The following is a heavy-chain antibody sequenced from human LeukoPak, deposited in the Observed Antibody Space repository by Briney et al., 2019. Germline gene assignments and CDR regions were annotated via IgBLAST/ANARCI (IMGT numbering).Heavy chain of an antibody. Sequence: SETLSLTCTVSGGSISSSSYYWGWIRRPPGKGLEWIGSIYYSGSTYYNPSLKSRVTISVDTSKNQFSLKLSSVTAADTAVYYCASRGGGYCSSTSCYAFDIWGQGTMVTVSS. CDR1: GGSISSSSYY. J-gene: IGHJ3*02. CDR3: ASRGGGYCSSTSCYAFDI. D-gene: IGHD2-2*01. V-gene: IGHV4-39*01. CDR2: IYYSGST.